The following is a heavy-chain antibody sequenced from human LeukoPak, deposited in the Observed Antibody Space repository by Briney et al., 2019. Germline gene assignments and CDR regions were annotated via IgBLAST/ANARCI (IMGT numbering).Heavy chain of an antibody. J-gene: IGHJ3*02. V-gene: IGHV3-23*01. CDR3: ARAFYSSSWYQDAFDI. D-gene: IGHD6-13*01. CDR1: GVTFSSYG. CDR2: SSGSGGST. Sequence: GGSLRLSSAASGVTFSSYGMSWVRQAPGTGLEWVSASSGSGGSTYYADSVKGRFTISRDNAKNSLYLQMNSLRAEDTAVYYCARAFYSSSWYQDAFDIWGQGTMVTVSS.